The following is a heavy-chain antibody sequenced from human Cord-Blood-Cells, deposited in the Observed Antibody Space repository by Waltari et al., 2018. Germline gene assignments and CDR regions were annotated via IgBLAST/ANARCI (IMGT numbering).Heavy chain of an antibody. Sequence: QVQLQQWGAGLLKPSETLSLTCAVYGGSFRGYYWSWIRPPPGKGLEWIGEINHSGSTNYNPSLKSRVTISVDTSKNQFSLKLSSVTAADTAVYYCASILIAVAGGAEYFQHWGQGTLVTVSS. CDR1: GGSFRGYY. CDR3: ASILIAVAGGAEYFQH. CDR2: INHSGST. V-gene: IGHV4-34*01. J-gene: IGHJ1*01. D-gene: IGHD6-19*01.